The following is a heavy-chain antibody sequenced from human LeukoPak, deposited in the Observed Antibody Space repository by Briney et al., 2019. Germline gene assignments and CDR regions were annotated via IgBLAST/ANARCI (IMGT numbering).Heavy chain of an antibody. CDR1: GFTVSSNY. J-gene: IGHJ4*02. V-gene: IGHV3-66*01. Sequence: GGSLRLSCAASGFTVSSNYMSWVRQAPGKGLEWVSVIYSGGSTYYADSVKGRFTISRDNSKNTLYLQMNSLRAEDTAVYCCARAESGQWYIDYWGQGTLVTVSS. CDR2: IYSGGST. CDR3: ARAESGQWYIDY. D-gene: IGHD6-19*01.